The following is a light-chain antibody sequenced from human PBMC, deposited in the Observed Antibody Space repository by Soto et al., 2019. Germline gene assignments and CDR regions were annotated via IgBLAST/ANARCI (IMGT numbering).Light chain of an antibody. CDR2: EDN. V-gene: IGLV2-14*01. J-gene: IGLJ1*01. CDR3: SSYTSRSTQV. CDR1: SCDVGGYNY. Sequence: QSALTQPASVSGSPGQSITISCTGTSCDVGGYNYASWYQQPPGKAPKLMNYEDNNRPSVVSHRSSGSKASNTASLTISGLKAEDEDDYYGSSYTSRSTQVFGTGTKVTVL.